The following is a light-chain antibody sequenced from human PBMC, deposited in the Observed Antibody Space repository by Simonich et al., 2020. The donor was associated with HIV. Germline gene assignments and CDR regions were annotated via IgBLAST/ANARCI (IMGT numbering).Light chain of an antibody. CDR3: SSYKSSSTWV. CDR2: DVS. Sequence: QSALTQPASVSGSPGPSITISCTGTSSDVGGYNYVSWYQQHPGKAPKLMIYDVSNRPSGVSNRFSGSKSGNTASQTISGLQAEDEADYYCSSYKSSSTWVFGGGTKLTVL. V-gene: IGLV2-14*03. CDR1: SSDVGGYNY. J-gene: IGLJ3*02.